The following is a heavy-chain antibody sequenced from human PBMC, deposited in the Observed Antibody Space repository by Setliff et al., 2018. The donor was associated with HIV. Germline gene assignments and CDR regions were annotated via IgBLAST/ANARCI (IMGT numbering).Heavy chain of an antibody. V-gene: IGHV5-10-1*01. CDR1: GYSFTTYW. CDR3: ARVGPGHRDGKIYDTFDI. D-gene: IGHD5-12*01. Sequence: GESLKISCVGSGYSFTTYWINWVRQMPGKGLEWMGRIDPSDSYTDYSQSFHGHVTLSVDRSINTAYLQLSSLKASDAAMYYCARVGPGHRDGKIYDTFDIWGQGTLVTVSS. CDR2: IDPSDSYT. J-gene: IGHJ3*02.